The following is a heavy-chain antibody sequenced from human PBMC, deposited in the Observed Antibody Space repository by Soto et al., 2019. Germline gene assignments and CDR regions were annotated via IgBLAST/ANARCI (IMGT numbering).Heavy chain of an antibody. J-gene: IGHJ4*02. D-gene: IGHD6-13*01. CDR1: GGSISSYY. V-gene: IGHV4-59*01. CDR3: ARVGYSSSWYLFDY. Sequence: SETLSLTCTVSGGSISSYYWSWIRQPPGKGLEWIGYIYYSGSTNYNPSLKSRVTISVDTSKNQFSLKLSSVTAADTAVYYCARVGYSSSWYLFDYWGQGTLVTVSS. CDR2: IYYSGST.